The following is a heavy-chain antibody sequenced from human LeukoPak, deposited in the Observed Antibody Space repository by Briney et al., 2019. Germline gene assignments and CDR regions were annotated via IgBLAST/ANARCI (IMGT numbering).Heavy chain of an antibody. D-gene: IGHD3-9*01. CDR2: ISSSGSTI. CDR3: ARDQHYDILTGPFDY. Sequence: GGSLRLSCAASGLTFSSYEMNWVRQAPGKGLEWVSYISSSGSTIYYADSVNGPFTISRDNSKNTLNLQMNSLRAEDTAVYYCARDQHYDILTGPFDYWGQGTLVTVSS. CDR1: GLTFSSYE. J-gene: IGHJ4*02. V-gene: IGHV3-48*03.